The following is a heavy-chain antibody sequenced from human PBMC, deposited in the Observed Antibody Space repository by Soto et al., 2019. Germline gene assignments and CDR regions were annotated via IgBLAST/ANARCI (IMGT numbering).Heavy chain of an antibody. CDR1: GFSLNTSPVG. V-gene: IGHV2-5*02. CDR2: IYWDDDK. Sequence: QITLKESGPTLVKPTQTLTLTCTFSGFSLNTSPVGVGWIRQPPGKALEWLALIYWDDDKRYRPSLKSRLTITKDTSKNQVVLTMTNMDPVDTATYYCAHRHGYGELRLWGQGTLVTVSS. CDR3: AHRHGYGELRL. J-gene: IGHJ1*01. D-gene: IGHD4-17*01.